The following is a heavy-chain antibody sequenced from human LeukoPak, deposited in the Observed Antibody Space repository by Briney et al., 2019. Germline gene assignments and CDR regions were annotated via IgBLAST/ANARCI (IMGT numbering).Heavy chain of an antibody. CDR3: ASSTIQLWLGHYYYMDV. CDR2: INHSGST. V-gene: IGHV4-34*01. Sequence: PSETLSLTCAVYGVSFSGYYWSWIRQPPGKGLEWIGEINHSGSTNYNPSLKSRVTISVDTSKNQFSLKLSSVTAADTAVYYCASSTIQLWLGHYYYMDVWGKGTTVTVSS. CDR1: GVSFSGYY. J-gene: IGHJ6*03. D-gene: IGHD5-18*01.